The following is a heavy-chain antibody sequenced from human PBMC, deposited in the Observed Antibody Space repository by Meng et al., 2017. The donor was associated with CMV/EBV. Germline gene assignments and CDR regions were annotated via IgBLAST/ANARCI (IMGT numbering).Heavy chain of an antibody. D-gene: IGHD2-2*01. J-gene: IGHJ6*02. Sequence: ASVTVSCKASGYTFTGYYIHWVRQAPGQGLEWMGWINPNTGGTNYAQKFQGRVTMTRDTSISTAYMELSRLRSDDTAVYYCARILVEPAAIYYGLDVWGQGTTVTVSS. CDR1: GYTFTGYY. CDR2: INPNTGGT. CDR3: ARILVEPAAIYYGLDV. V-gene: IGHV1-2*02.